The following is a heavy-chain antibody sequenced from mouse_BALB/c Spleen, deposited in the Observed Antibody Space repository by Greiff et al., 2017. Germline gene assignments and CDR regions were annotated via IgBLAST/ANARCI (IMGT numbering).Heavy chain of an antibody. CDR3: ARITTVVRGAMDY. V-gene: IGHV1S29*02. Sequence: VQLQQSGPELVKPGASVKISCKASGYTFTDYNMHWVKQSHGKSLEWIGYIYPYNGGTGYNQKFKSKATLTVDNSSSTAYMELRSLTSEDSAVYYCARITTVVRGAMDYWGQGTSVTVSS. CDR1: GYTFTDYN. CDR2: IYPYNGGT. J-gene: IGHJ4*01. D-gene: IGHD1-1*01.